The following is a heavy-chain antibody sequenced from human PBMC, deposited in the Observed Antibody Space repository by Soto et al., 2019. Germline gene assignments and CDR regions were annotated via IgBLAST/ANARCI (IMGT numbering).Heavy chain of an antibody. Sequence: GGSLRLSCAASEFTFSSYSMNWVRQAPGKGLEWVSYISSSSSTIYYADSVKGRFTISRDNAKNSLYLQMNSLRDEDTAVYYCARDLRDSSSWTHGYWGQGTLVTVSS. CDR2: ISSSSSTI. CDR1: EFTFSSYS. D-gene: IGHD6-13*01. CDR3: ARDLRDSSSWTHGY. V-gene: IGHV3-48*02. J-gene: IGHJ4*02.